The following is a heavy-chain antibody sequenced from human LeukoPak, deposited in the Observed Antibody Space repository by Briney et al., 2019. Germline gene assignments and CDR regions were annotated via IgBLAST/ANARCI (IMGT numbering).Heavy chain of an antibody. CDR1: GFTFSSYS. CDR2: ISSSSSYI. D-gene: IGHD3-9*01. V-gene: IGHV3-21*04. CDR3: AKCGDYDILTPSDY. J-gene: IGHJ4*02. Sequence: GGSLGLSCAASGFTFSSYSMNWVRQAPGKGLEWVSSISSSSSYIYYADSVKGRFTISRDNSKNTLYLQMNSLRAEDTAVYYCAKCGDYDILTPSDYWGQGTLVTVSS.